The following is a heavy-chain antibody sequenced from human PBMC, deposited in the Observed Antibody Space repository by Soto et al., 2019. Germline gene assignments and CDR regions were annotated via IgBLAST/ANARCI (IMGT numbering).Heavy chain of an antibody. CDR3: AKHTMVRGVLAMEVYYFDY. CDR1: GFTFSSYA. J-gene: IGHJ4*02. CDR2: ISGSGGST. D-gene: IGHD3-10*01. V-gene: IGHV3-23*01. Sequence: GGSLRLSCAASGFTFSSYAMSWVRQAPGKGLEWVSAISGSGGSTYYADSVKGRFTISRDNSKNTLYLQMNSLRAEDTAVYYCAKHTMVRGVLAMEVYYFDYWGQGTLVTVSS.